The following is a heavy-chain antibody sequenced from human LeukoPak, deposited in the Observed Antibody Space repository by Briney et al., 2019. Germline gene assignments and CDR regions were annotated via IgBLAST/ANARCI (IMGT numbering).Heavy chain of an antibody. D-gene: IGHD4-11*01. CDR1: GGTFSSYA. V-gene: IGHV1-69*06. CDR2: IIPIFGTA. J-gene: IGHJ4*02. CDR3: ARDNNYASYFDY. Sequence: EASVKVSCKASGGTFSSYAISWVRQAPGQGLEWMGGIIPIFGTANYAQKFQGRVTITADKSTSTAYMELSSLRSEDTAVYYCARDNNYASYFDYWGQGTLVTVSS.